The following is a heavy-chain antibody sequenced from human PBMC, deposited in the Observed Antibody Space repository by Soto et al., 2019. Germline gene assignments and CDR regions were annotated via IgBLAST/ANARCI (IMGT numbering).Heavy chain of an antibody. J-gene: IGHJ4*02. D-gene: IGHD4-17*01. Sequence: KESGPTLVKPTQTLTLTCTFSGFSLSTSLVGVVWLRQPPGKALEWLALVYWDDDKRYSPSLKSRLTITQDTSKNQVVLTMNNMDHVDTATYYCAHSSSRWPLGYWGQGALVTVSS. CDR1: GFSLSTSLVG. CDR2: VYWDDDK. CDR3: AHSSSRWPLGY. V-gene: IGHV2-5*02.